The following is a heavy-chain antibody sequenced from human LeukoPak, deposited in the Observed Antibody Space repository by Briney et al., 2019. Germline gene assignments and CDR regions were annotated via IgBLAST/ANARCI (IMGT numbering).Heavy chain of an antibody. D-gene: IGHD3-10*01. CDR2: INHSGST. V-gene: IGHV4-34*01. Sequence: SETLSLTCAVYGGSFSGYYWSWIRQPPGKGVGWIGEINHSGSTNYNPSLKSRVTISVDTSKNQFSLKLSSVTAADTAVYYCARVGYYYGSGTDYWGQGTLVTVSS. CDR1: GGSFSGYY. CDR3: ARVGYYYGSGTDY. J-gene: IGHJ4*02.